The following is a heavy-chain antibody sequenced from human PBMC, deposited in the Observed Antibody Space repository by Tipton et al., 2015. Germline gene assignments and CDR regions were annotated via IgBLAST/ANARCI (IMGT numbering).Heavy chain of an antibody. V-gene: IGHV4-61*01. J-gene: IGHJ6*02. CDR2: ISFSGTT. Sequence: TLSLTCTVSGGSVSSGSYYWSWIRQPPGKGLEWIGYISFSGTTHHNPSLKSRITISLNTSKNQFSLKMSSVTAADTAVYFCARDLEHGMDVWGQGTTVTVS. CDR3: ARDLEHGMDV. CDR1: GGSVSSGSYY.